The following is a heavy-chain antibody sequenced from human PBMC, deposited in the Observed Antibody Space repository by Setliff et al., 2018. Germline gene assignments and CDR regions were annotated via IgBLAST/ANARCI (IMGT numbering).Heavy chain of an antibody. D-gene: IGHD2-15*01. CDR2: IVPICGPA. CDR1: GGSFRNSG. Sequence: ASVKVSCKASGGSFRNSGSGWVRQAPGQGLEWIGGIVPICGPAKYAQKFQGRVEITTDESTNTAYMELSSLTSDDTATYYCAKASVWVVDANCGSFDVWGQGTVVTVSS. CDR3: AKASVWVVDANCGSFDV. J-gene: IGHJ3*01. V-gene: IGHV1-69*05.